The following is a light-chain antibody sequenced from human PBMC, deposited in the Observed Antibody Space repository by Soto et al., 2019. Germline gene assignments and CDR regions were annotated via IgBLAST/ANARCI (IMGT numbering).Light chain of an antibody. V-gene: IGKV1-39*01. Sequence: DIQMTQSPSSLSASVGDRVTMTFGPSQSIGNYLNWFQQKPGKAPKLLIYAASSLQSGVPPRFSGSGSGTNFSLSISSLQPEDFAAYYCQQGYNIPFTFGPGTKVDIK. CDR2: AAS. CDR1: QSIGNY. CDR3: QQGYNIPFT. J-gene: IGKJ3*01.